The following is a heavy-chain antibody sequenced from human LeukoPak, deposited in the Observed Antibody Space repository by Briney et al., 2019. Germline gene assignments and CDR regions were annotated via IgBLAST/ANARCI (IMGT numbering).Heavy chain of an antibody. CDR3: ARGLSDYDILTGFYYYYGMDV. Sequence: SETLSLTCTVPGGSISSYYWSWIRQPAGKGLEWIGRIYTSGSTNYNPSLKSRVTMSVDTSKNQFSLKLSSVTAADTAVYYCARGLSDYDILTGFYYYYGMDVWGQGTTVTVSS. J-gene: IGHJ6*02. D-gene: IGHD3-9*01. CDR2: IYTSGST. V-gene: IGHV4-4*07. CDR1: GGSISSYY.